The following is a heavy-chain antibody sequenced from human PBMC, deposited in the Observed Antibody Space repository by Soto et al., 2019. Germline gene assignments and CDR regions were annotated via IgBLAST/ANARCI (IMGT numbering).Heavy chain of an antibody. J-gene: IGHJ2*01. CDR3: ARVPQWLDWYFDL. CDR1: GFTVSSNY. V-gene: IGHV3-53*04. Sequence: EVQLVESGGGLVQPGGSLRLSCAASGFTVSSNYMSWVRQAPGKGLEWVSVIYSGGSTYYADSVKGRFTISRHNSKNPLYLQMNSLRAEDTAVYYWARVPQWLDWYFDLWGRGTLVTVSS. CDR2: IYSGGST. D-gene: IGHD6-19*01.